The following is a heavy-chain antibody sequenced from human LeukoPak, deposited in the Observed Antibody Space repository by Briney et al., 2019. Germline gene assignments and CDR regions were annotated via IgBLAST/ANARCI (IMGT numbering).Heavy chain of an antibody. D-gene: IGHD3-22*01. CDR2: IYYSGST. CDR1: GGSISSSSYY. Sequence: SETLSLTCTVSGGSISSSSYYWGWIRQLPGKGLEWSGSIYYSGSTYYNPSLKSRVTISVGTSKNQFSLKLSSVTAADTAVYYCASHTVYYYDSSGYSEPLDYWGQGTLVTVSS. V-gene: IGHV4-39*01. J-gene: IGHJ4*02. CDR3: ASHTVYYYDSSGYSEPLDY.